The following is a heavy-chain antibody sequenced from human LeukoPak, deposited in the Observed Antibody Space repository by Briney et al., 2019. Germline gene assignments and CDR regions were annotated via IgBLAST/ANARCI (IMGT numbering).Heavy chain of an antibody. CDR1: GGTFSSYA. Sequence: ASVKVSCKASGGTFSSYAISWVRQAPGQGLEWMGGIIPIFGTANYAQKFQGRVTITADKSTSTAYMELSNLRSEDTAIYYCARAYSSSSRDNWFDPWGQGTLVTVSS. D-gene: IGHD6-6*01. V-gene: IGHV1-69*06. CDR2: IIPIFGTA. J-gene: IGHJ5*02. CDR3: ARAYSSSSRDNWFDP.